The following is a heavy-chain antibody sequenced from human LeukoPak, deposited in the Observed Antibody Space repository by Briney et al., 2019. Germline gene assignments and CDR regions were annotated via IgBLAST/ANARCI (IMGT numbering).Heavy chain of an antibody. J-gene: IGHJ4*02. CDR1: GFTVSRNY. CDR3: AKVRDSSGWGTLFAY. Sequence: GGSLRLSCAASGFTVSRNYMNWVRQAPGKGLEWASVIYSGGSTYYADSVKGRFTISRDNSKNTLYLQMSSLRAEDTAIYYCAKVRDSSGWGTLFAYWGQGALVTVSS. V-gene: IGHV3-53*01. CDR2: IYSGGST. D-gene: IGHD6-19*01.